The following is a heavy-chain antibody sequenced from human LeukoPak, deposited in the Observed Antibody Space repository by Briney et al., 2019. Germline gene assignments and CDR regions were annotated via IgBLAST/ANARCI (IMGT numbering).Heavy chain of an antibody. V-gene: IGHV4-59*01. CDR3: ARGTRYYDSSGYYGWFDP. CDR1: GGSISSYY. J-gene: IGHJ5*02. Sequence: SETLSLTCTVSGGSISSYYWSWIRQPPGKGLEWIGYIYYSGSTNYNPSLKSRVNISVDTSKDLFSLQLSSVTAADTAVYYCARGTRYYDSSGYYGWFDPWGQGTLVTVSS. D-gene: IGHD3-22*01. CDR2: IYYSGST.